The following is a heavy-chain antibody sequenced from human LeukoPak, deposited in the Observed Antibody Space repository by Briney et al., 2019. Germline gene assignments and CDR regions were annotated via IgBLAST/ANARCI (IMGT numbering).Heavy chain of an antibody. CDR2: ISSSGSTI. CDR1: GFTFSSYE. J-gene: IGHJ4*02. Sequence: PGGSLRLSCAASGFTFSSYEMNWVRQAPGKGLEWVSYISSSGSTIYYADSVKGRFTISRDNATNSLYLQMNSLRAEDTAVYYCARVPAVAGGNWGQGTLVTVSS. V-gene: IGHV3-48*03. D-gene: IGHD6-19*01. CDR3: ARVPAVAGGN.